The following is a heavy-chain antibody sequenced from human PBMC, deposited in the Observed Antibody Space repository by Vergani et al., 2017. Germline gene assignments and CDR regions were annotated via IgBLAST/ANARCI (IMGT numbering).Heavy chain of an antibody. CDR2: MNPISGNT. J-gene: IGHJ4*02. CDR3: VRARRTCTYDHCPRYYYDL. Sequence: QVQLVQSGAEVKEPGASVKVSCKASGYTFTSDDINWVRQATGQGLEWMGWMNPISGNTGYAQNLQGRLTITRDTSVNTAYMELSSLTSEDMAVYYCVRARRTCTYDHCPRYYYDLWGQGTLVTVSS. CDR1: GYTFTSDD. V-gene: IGHV1-8*03. D-gene: IGHD2-8*01.